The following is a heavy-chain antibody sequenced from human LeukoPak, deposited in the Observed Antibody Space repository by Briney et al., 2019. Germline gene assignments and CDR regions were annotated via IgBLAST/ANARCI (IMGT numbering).Heavy chain of an antibody. D-gene: IGHD1-26*01. CDR3: ARESSYSGSFPDY. Sequence: SETLSLTCTVSGYSISSGYYWGWIRPPPGKGLEWIGYIYHSGSTYYNPSLKSRVTISVDRSKNQFSLKLSSVTAADTAVYYCARESSYSGSFPDYWGQGTLVTVSS. J-gene: IGHJ4*02. V-gene: IGHV4-38-2*02. CDR1: GYSISSGYY. CDR2: IYHSGST.